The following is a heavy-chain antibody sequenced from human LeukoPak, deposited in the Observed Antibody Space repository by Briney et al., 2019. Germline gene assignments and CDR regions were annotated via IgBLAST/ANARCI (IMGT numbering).Heavy chain of an antibody. CDR1: GFSLSTSGVG. D-gene: IGHD5-12*01. CDR2: IYWDDDK. V-gene: IGHV2-5*02. J-gene: IGHJ5*02. Sequence: SGPTLVKPTQTLTLTCTFSGFSLSTSGVGVGWIRQPPGKALEWLALIYWDDDKRYSPSLKSRLTITKDTSKNQVVLTMTNMDPVDTATYYCAHRWLGYSGYRNWFDPWGQGTLATVSS. CDR3: AHRWLGYSGYRNWFDP.